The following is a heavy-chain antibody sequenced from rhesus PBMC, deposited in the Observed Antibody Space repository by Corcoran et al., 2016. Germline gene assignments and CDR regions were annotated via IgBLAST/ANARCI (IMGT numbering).Heavy chain of an antibody. V-gene: IGHV4-173*01. J-gene: IGHJ5-1*01. D-gene: IGHD4-23*01. CDR3: ARAPLRSLNRFDV. Sequence: QLQLQESGPGLVKPSETLSLTCAVSGGSISSHYWSWLRQPPGKELEWIGRISGSSGSTDYNPSLKSRVTISTDTSKSQFSLKMISVTAADTALFYCARAPLRSLNRFDVWGPGVLVTVSS. CDR1: GGSISSHY. CDR2: ISGSSGST.